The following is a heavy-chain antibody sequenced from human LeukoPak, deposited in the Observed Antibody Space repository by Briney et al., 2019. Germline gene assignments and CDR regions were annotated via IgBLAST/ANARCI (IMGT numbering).Heavy chain of an antibody. CDR2: IKSKTDGGTT. CDR1: GFTFSNAW. Sequence: GGSLRLSCAASGFTFSNAWMSWVRQAPGKGLEWVGRIKSKTDGGTTDYAAPVKGIFTISRDDSKNTLYLQMNSLKTEDTAVYYCTTDNTVVTGFDYWGQGTLVTVSS. V-gene: IGHV3-15*01. J-gene: IGHJ4*02. CDR3: TTDNTVVTGFDY. D-gene: IGHD3-22*01.